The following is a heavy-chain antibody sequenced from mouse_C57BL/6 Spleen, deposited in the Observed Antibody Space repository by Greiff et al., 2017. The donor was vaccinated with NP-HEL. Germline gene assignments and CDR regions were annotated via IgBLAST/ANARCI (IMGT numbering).Heavy chain of an antibody. D-gene: IGHD2-1*01. CDR2: IDPSDSYT. CDR1: GYTFTSYW. Sequence: QVQLQQPGAELVRPGTSVKLSCKASGYTFTSYWMHWVKQRPGQGLEWIGVIDPSDSYTNYTQKFKGKATLTVDTSSSTAYMQLSSLTSEDSAVYYCARRVNYWYFDVWGTGTTVTVSS. CDR3: ARRVNYWYFDV. J-gene: IGHJ1*03. V-gene: IGHV1-59*01.